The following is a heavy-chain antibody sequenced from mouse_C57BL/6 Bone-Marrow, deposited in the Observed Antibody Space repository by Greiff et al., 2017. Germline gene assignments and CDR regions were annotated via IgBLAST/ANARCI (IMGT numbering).Heavy chain of an antibody. V-gene: IGHV1-61*01. J-gene: IGHJ4*01. CDR1: GYTFTSYW. Sequence: QVQLQQPGAELVRPGSSVKLSCKASGYTFTSYWMDWVKQRPGQGLEWIGNIYPSDSETHYNQKFKDKATLTVDKSSSTAYMQLSSLTSEDSAVYYWARKGWLPYAMDDWGQGTSVTVSS. D-gene: IGHD2-3*01. CDR2: IYPSDSET. CDR3: ARKGWLPYAMDD.